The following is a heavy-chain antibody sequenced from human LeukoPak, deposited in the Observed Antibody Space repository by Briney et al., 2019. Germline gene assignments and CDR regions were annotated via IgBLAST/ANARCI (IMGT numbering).Heavy chain of an antibody. D-gene: IGHD5-18*01. V-gene: IGHV3-74*01. Sequence: GGSLRLSCAASEFTFSSYWMHWVRQAPGKGLVWVSRINSDGSSTSYADSVKGRFTISRDYAKNTLYLQMNSLRAEDTAVYYCAREWDTAMVTGFDYWGQGTLVTVSS. CDR2: INSDGSST. CDR1: EFTFSSYW. CDR3: AREWDTAMVTGFDY. J-gene: IGHJ4*02.